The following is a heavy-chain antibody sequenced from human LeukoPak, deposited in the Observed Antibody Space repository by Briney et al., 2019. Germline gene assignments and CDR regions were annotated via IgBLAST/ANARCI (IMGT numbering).Heavy chain of an antibody. CDR3: ARMGTTEGLVIDY. CDR2: IKQDGSEK. J-gene: IGHJ4*02. D-gene: IGHD4-17*01. V-gene: IGHV3-7*01. CDR1: GFTFSSYW. Sequence: AGGSLRLSCAASGFTFSSYWMSWVRQAPGKGLEWVANIKQDGSEKYYVDSVKGRFTISRDNAKNSLYLQMNSLRAEDTAVYYCARMGTTEGLVIDYWGQGTLVTVSS.